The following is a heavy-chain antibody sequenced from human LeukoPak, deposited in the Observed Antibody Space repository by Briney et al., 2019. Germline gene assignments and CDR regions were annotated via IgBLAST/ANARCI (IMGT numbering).Heavy chain of an antibody. CDR2: FDPEDGET. J-gene: IGHJ4*02. CDR1: GYTLTELS. CDR3: AIVVPTGTNLDY. V-gene: IGHV1-24*01. Sequence: APVKVSCKVSGYTLTELSMHWVRQAPGKGLEWMGGFDPEDGETIYAQKFQGRVTMTEDTSTDTAYMELSSLRSEDTAVYYCAIVVPTGTNLDYWGQGTLVTVSS. D-gene: IGHD1-7*01.